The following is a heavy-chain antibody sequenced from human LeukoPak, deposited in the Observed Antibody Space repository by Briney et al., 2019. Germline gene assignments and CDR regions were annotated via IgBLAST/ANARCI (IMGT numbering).Heavy chain of an antibody. CDR1: GGSISSGDYY. CDR2: IYYSGST. V-gene: IGHV4-30-4*01. CDR3: ARGVGPYNGMDV. D-gene: IGHD3-3*01. J-gene: IGHJ6*04. Sequence: SETLSLTCTVSGGSISSGDYYWSWIRQPPGKGLEWIGYIYYSGSTYYNPSLKSRVTISVDTSKNQFSLKLSSVTAADTAVYYCARGVGPYNGMDVGGKGTTVPVSS.